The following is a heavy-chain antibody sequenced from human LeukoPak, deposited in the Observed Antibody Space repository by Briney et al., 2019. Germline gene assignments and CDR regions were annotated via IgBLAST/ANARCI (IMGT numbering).Heavy chain of an antibody. D-gene: IGHD3-10*01. CDR1: GFTFGDYA. CDR2: IRSKAYGGTT. CDR3: TRTFSTPLLPPPLWFGELLVDY. J-gene: IGHJ4*02. V-gene: IGHV3-49*03. Sequence: GGSLRLSCTASGFTFGDYAMSWFRQAPGKGLEWVGFIRSKAYGGTTEYAASVKGRFTISRDDSKSIAYLQMNSLKTEDTAVYYCTRTFSTPLLPPPLWFGELLVDYWGQGTLVTVSS.